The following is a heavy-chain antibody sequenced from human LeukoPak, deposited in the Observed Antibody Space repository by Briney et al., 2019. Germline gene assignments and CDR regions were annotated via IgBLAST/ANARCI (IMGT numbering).Heavy chain of an antibody. CDR3: ARRAVDNSYYYYMDV. CDR1: GYTFTSYG. J-gene: IGHJ6*03. V-gene: IGHV1-18*01. D-gene: IGHD6-19*01. CDR2: ISAYNGNT. Sequence: GASVKVSCKASGYTFTSYGVSWVRQAPGQGLEWMAWISAYNGNTNYAQNLQGRFTMTTDTSTSTAYMELSSLRYEDTAVYYCARRAVDNSYYYYMDVWGKGTTVTVSS.